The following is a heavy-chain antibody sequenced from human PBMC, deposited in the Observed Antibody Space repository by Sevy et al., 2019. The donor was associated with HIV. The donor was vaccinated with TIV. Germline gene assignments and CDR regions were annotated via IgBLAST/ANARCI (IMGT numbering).Heavy chain of an antibody. CDR3: ARELWPGDY. V-gene: IGHV3-7*01. CDR2: INQDGSRK. D-gene: IGHD2-21*01. CDR1: GFTFSDYY. J-gene: IGHJ4*02. Sequence: GGSLRLSCAASGFTFSDYYMGWVRHAPGKGLEWVANINQDGSRKNYVDSVKGRFTISRDNTKNSLFLQMSRLRVDDTAVYYCARELWPGDYWGQGTLVTVSS.